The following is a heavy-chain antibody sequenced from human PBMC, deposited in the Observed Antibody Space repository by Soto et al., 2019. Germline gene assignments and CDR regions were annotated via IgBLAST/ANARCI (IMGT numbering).Heavy chain of an antibody. CDR2: ISSSSTTI. D-gene: IGHD3-22*01. CDR1: GFTFSTYS. V-gene: IGHV3-48*02. Sequence: EGQLVESGGGLVQPGGSLRLSCAASGFTFSTYSMNWVRQVPGKGLEWISYISSSSTTIYYGDSVKGRFTISRDNARNSLYLQMNRLRDEDTAVYYCARIMIVTGGEAFDIWGQGTMVTVSS. CDR3: ARIMIVTGGEAFDI. J-gene: IGHJ3*02.